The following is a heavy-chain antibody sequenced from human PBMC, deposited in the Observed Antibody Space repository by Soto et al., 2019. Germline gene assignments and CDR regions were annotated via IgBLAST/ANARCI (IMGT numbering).Heavy chain of an antibody. Sequence: SETLSLTCAVYGGSFSGYYWSWIRQPPGKGLEWIGEINHSGSTNYKPSLKSRVTISVDTSKNQFYLKLSTVTAADTVLYYCASYGRGTYYYGYYFHHWGQGAPVT. CDR3: ASYGRGTYYYGYYFHH. CDR2: INHSGST. J-gene: IGHJ4*02. CDR1: GGSFSGYY. V-gene: IGHV4-34*01. D-gene: IGHD3-10*01.